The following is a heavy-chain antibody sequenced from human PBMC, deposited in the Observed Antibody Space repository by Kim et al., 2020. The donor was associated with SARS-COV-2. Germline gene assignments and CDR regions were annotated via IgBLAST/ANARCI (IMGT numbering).Heavy chain of an antibody. CDR1: GFTFSDYY. D-gene: IGHD3-3*01. J-gene: IGHJ4*02. V-gene: IGHV3-11*03. CDR3: ARGGYDFWSGYSTSGYDY. Sequence: GGSLRLSCAASGFTFSDYYMSWIRQAPGKGLEWVSYISSSSTYTNSADSVKGRFTISRDNAKNSLYLQMNSLRAEDTAVYYCARGGYDFWSGYSTSGYDYWGQGALVTASP. CDR2: ISSSSTYT.